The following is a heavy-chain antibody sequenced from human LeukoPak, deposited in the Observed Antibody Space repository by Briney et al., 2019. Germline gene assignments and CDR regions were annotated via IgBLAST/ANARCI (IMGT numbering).Heavy chain of an antibody. CDR2: IGGDGLTT. J-gene: IGHJ2*01. Sequence: GGSLRLSCAASGFTFGSYSMHWVRQAPGKGPEFVSVIGGDGLTTSYADSVKDRFTISRDNSKSTLYLGMGSLRAEDMAVYYCAREGGGSGLWYYDLWGRGTLVTVSS. CDR3: AREGGGSGLWYYDL. CDR1: GFTFGSYS. D-gene: IGHD1-26*01. V-gene: IGHV3-64*02.